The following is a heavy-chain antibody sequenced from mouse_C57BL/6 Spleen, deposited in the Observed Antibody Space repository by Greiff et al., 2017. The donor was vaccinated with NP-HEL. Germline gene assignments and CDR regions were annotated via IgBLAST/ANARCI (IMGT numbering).Heavy chain of an antibody. V-gene: IGHV3-6*01. CDR2: ISYDGSN. Sequence: EVKLMESGPGLVKPSQSLSLTCSVTGYSITSGYYWNWIRQFPGNKLEWMGYISYDGSNNYNPSLKNRISITRDTSKNQFFLKLNSVTTEDTATYYCARTTTVEAWFAYWGQGTLVTVSA. D-gene: IGHD1-1*01. J-gene: IGHJ3*01. CDR3: ARTTTVEAWFAY. CDR1: GYSITSGYY.